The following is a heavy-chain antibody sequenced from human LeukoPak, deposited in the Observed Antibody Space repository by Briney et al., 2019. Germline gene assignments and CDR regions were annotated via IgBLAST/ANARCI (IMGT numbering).Heavy chain of an antibody. J-gene: IGHJ4*02. Sequence: PPGGSLRLSCAASGFSFSGHGMHWVRQAPGKGLEWVAFIRYDGSDQYYADSVKGRFTISRDNSKNMLSLQRNSLRAEDTAVYYCAKDVPQAWQLLGHWGQGTLVTVFS. D-gene: IGHD2-2*01. CDR1: GFSFSGHG. V-gene: IGHV3-30*02. CDR2: IRYDGSDQ. CDR3: AKDVPQAWQLLGH.